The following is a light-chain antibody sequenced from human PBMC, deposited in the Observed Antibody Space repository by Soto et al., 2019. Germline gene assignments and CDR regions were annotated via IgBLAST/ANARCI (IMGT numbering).Light chain of an antibody. V-gene: IGKV1-13*02. CDR2: DAS. CDR1: QDIGSA. J-gene: IGKJ4*01. Sequence: IQLTQSPSSLSASVGDRVTITCRAGQDIGSALAWYQQRPGKAPKLLLYDASNLEAGVPSRFSGSGSGTDFTLTLTSLRPEDFASYYSQHFNGFPLTFGGGTKVQIK. CDR3: QHFNGFPLT.